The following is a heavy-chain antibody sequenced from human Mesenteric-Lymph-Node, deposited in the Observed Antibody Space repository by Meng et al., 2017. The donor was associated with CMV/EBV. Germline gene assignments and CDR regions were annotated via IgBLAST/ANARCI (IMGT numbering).Heavy chain of an antibody. CDR3: ARGGCSSTSCYRVQH. D-gene: IGHD2-2*01. J-gene: IGHJ1*01. CDR2: ISSSGSTI. Sequence: GGSLRLSCAASGFTFSSYEMNWVRQAPGKGLEWVSYISSSGSTIYYADSVKGRFTISRDNAKNSLYLQMNGLRAEDMAVYYCARGGCSSTSCYRVQHWGQGTLVTVSS. CDR1: GFTFSSYE. V-gene: IGHV3-48*03.